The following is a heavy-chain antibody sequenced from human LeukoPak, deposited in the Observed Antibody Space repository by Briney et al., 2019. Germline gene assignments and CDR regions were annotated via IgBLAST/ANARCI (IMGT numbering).Heavy chain of an antibody. D-gene: IGHD5-18*01. Sequence: PSETLSLTCTVSGGSISSYYWSWIRQPPGKGLEWIGYIYYSGSTNYNPSLKSRVTISVDTSKNLFSLKLSSVTAADTAVYYCARRGYSYVLGWFDPWGQGTLVTVSS. CDR1: GGSISSYY. CDR3: ARRGYSYVLGWFDP. CDR2: IYYSGST. J-gene: IGHJ5*02. V-gene: IGHV4-59*12.